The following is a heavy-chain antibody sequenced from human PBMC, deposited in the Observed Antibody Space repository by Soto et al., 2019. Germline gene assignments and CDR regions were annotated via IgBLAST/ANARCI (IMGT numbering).Heavy chain of an antibody. CDR2: IYYSGST. V-gene: IGHV4-59*01. CDR3: ARERDSWVAFDI. J-gene: IGHJ3*02. D-gene: IGHD2-21*01. CDR1: GGSISSYY. Sequence: SETLSLTCTVSGGSISSYYWSWIRQPPGKGLEWIGYIYYSGSTNYNPSLKSRVTISVDTSKNQFSLKLSSVTAADTAVYYCARERDSWVAFDIWGQGTMVTVSS.